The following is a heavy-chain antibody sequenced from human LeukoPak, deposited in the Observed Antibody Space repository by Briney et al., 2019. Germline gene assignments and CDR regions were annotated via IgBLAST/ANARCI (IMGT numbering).Heavy chain of an antibody. CDR2: FSGSGGST. V-gene: IGHV3-23*01. Sequence: GGSLRLSCAASGFTFSRFAMSWVRQAPGKGLEWVSGFSGSGGSTYYADSVKGRLTISRDNSKNTLYLQMNSLRAEDTAVYYCAKDLLNYYDSSGPDADYWGQGTLVTVSS. CDR3: AKDLLNYYDSSGPDADY. D-gene: IGHD3-22*01. J-gene: IGHJ4*02. CDR1: GFTFSRFA.